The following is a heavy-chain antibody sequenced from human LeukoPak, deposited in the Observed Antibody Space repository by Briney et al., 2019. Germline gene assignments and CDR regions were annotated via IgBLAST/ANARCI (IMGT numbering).Heavy chain of an antibody. CDR3: ARGFSWELPTPIDY. J-gene: IGHJ4*02. V-gene: IGHV3-30-3*01. CDR1: GFTFSSYA. CDR2: ISYDGSNK. Sequence: GGSLRLSCAASGFTFSSYAMHWVRQAPGKGLEWVAVISYDGSNKYYADSVKGRFTISRDNSKNTLYLQMNSLRAEDTAVYYCARGFSWELPTPIDYWGQGTLVTVSS. D-gene: IGHD1-26*01.